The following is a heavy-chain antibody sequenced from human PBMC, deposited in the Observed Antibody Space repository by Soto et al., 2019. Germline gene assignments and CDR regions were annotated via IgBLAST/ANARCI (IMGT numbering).Heavy chain of an antibody. CDR3: ARDGYCSGGSCYSVPVFDY. CDR2: IWYDGSKK. J-gene: IGHJ4*02. D-gene: IGHD2-15*01. V-gene: IGHV3-33*01. CDR1: GFTFSSYG. Sequence: QLQLVESGGGVVQPGRSLRLSCAASGFTFSSYGMHWVRQAPGKGLEWVAVIWYDGSKKYYADSVKGRFTISRDNSKNTLYLQMNSLRADDTAVYYCARDGYCSGGSCYSVPVFDYWGQGTLVTVSS.